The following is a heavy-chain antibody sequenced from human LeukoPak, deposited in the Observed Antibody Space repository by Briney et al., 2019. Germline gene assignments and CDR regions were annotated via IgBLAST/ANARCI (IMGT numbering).Heavy chain of an antibody. J-gene: IGHJ3*02. V-gene: IGHV4-59*01. CDR1: GDFISSYY. CDR3: VRVHAYGHSDI. Sequence: SVTLSLTCTVSGDFISSYYWSWIRQPPGKGLEWIGYIYHSGSTYNNPSLKSRVTISVEMSKKKFSLKLNSTTAADTAVYYCVRVHAYGHSDIWGQGTMVTVSS. D-gene: IGHD5-24*01. CDR2: IYHSGST.